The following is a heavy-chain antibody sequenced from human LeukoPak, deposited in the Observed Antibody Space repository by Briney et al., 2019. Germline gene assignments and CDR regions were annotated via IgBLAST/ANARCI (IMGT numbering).Heavy chain of an antibody. V-gene: IGHV3-23*01. D-gene: IGHD2-15*01. CDR3: AVHYCSGGSCYWGAFDI. CDR2: ISGSGGST. Sequence: GGSLRLSCAASGFTFSSYAMSWVRQAPGKGLEWVSAISGSGGSTYYADSVKGRFTISRDNSKNTLYLQMNSLRAEDTAVYYCAVHYCSGGSCYWGAFDIWGQGTMVTVSS. CDR1: GFTFSSYA. J-gene: IGHJ3*02.